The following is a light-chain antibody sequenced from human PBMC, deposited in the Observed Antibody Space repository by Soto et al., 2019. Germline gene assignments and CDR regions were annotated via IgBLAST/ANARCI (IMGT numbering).Light chain of an antibody. Sequence: QSALTQPASVSGSPGQSITISCTGTSSDVGGYNYVSWYQQHPDKAPKLIIYEVSDRPSGVSNRFSGSKSGNTASLTISGLQAEDEADYYCSSYTSGSTRVFGGGTQLTVL. CDR1: SSDVGGYNY. CDR3: SSYTSGSTRV. J-gene: IGLJ3*02. V-gene: IGLV2-14*01. CDR2: EVS.